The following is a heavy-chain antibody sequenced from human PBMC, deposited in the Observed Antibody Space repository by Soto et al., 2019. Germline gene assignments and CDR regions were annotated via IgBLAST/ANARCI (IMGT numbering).Heavy chain of an antibody. D-gene: IGHD4-17*01. Sequence: SETLSLTCTVSGGSISSYYWSWIRQPPGKGLEWIGYIYYSGSTNYNPSLKSRVTISVDTSKNQFSLKLSSVTAADTAVYYCARVEYGDYVVGWFDPWGQGTLVTVSS. CDR2: IYYSGST. CDR1: GGSISSYY. J-gene: IGHJ5*02. V-gene: IGHV4-59*01. CDR3: ARVEYGDYVVGWFDP.